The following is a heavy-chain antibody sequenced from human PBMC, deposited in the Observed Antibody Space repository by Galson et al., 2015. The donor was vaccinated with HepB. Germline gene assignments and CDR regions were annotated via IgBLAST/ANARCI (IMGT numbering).Heavy chain of an antibody. J-gene: IGHJ4*02. D-gene: IGHD6-13*01. CDR2: IYSGGST. CDR1: GFTVSSNY. V-gene: IGHV3-53*01. Sequence: SLRLSCAASGFTVSSNYMSWVRQAPGKGLEWVSVIYSGGSTYYADSVKGRLTISRDNSKNTLYLQMNSLRAEDTAVYYCARCRGSSSCSYWGQGTLVTVSS. CDR3: ARCRGSSSCSY.